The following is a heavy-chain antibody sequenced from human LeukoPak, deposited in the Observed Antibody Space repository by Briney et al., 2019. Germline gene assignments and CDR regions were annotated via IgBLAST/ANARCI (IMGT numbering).Heavy chain of an antibody. CDR2: IYYSGST. J-gene: IGHJ4*02. V-gene: IGHV4-39*01. CDR3: ARSDGDYGLDFDC. Sequence: PSETLSLTCTVSGGSISSSSYYWGWIRQPPGKGLEWIGSIYYSGSTYYNPSLKSRVTISVDTSKNQFSLKLSSVTAADTAVYYCARSDGDYGLDFDCWGQGTLVTVSS. D-gene: IGHD4-17*01. CDR1: GGSISSSSYY.